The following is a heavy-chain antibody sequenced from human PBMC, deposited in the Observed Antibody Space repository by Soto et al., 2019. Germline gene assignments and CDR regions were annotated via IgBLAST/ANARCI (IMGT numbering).Heavy chain of an antibody. CDR3: AKDSVIVVVITFDY. V-gene: IGHV3-23*01. Sequence: VGSLRLSCAASGFTFSSYAMSWVRQAPGKGLEWVSAISGSGGSTYYADSVKGRFTISRDNSKNTLYLQMNSLRAEDTAVYYCAKDSVIVVVITFDYWGQGTLVTVS. CDR1: GFTFSSYA. D-gene: IGHD3-22*01. CDR2: ISGSGGST. J-gene: IGHJ4*02.